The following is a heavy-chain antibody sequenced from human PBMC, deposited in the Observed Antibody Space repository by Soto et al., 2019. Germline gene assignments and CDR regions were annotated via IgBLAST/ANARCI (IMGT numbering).Heavy chain of an antibody. J-gene: IGHJ6*02. Sequence: SETLSLTCTVSGGSISSGDYYWSRIRQPPGKGLEWIGYIYYSGSTYYNPSLKSRVTISVDTSKNQFSLKLSSVTAADTAVYYCARDTCSGGSCYFNYYYYGMDVWGQGTTVTVSS. V-gene: IGHV4-30-4*01. CDR3: ARDTCSGGSCYFNYYYYGMDV. CDR1: GGSISSGDYY. D-gene: IGHD2-15*01. CDR2: IYYSGST.